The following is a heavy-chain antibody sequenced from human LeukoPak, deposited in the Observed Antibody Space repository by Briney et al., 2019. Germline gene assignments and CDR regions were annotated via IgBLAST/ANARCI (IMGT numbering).Heavy chain of an antibody. Sequence: GASVKVSCKASGYTFIGYYMHWVRQAPGQGLEWMGWINPNSGGTNYAQKFQGWVTMTRDTSISTAYMELSRLRSDDTAVYYCARGPAYSSSWHFQHWGQGTLVTVSS. CDR2: INPNSGGT. CDR1: GYTFIGYY. CDR3: ARGPAYSSSWHFQH. V-gene: IGHV1-2*04. D-gene: IGHD6-13*01. J-gene: IGHJ1*01.